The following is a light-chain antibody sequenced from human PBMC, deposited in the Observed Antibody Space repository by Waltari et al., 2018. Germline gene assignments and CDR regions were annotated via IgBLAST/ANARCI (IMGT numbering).Light chain of an antibody. J-gene: IGKJ4*01. CDR1: QSVSSN. CDR3: QQYNNWPPLT. CDR2: GAS. V-gene: IGKV3-15*01. Sequence: EIVMTQSPATLSVSPGERATLSCRASQSVSSNLAWYQQKPGRAPRLLIYGASTRATVIPARFSGSGSGTEFTRTISSLQSEDFAVYYCQQYNNWPPLTFGGGTKVEIK.